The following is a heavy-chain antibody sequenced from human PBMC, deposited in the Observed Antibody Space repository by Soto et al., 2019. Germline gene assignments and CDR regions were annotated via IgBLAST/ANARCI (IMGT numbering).Heavy chain of an antibody. D-gene: IGHD1-7*01. CDR1: GYSFTTYW. J-gene: IGHJ5*02. CDR2: IYPGDSDT. V-gene: IGHV5-51*01. CDR3: ARLMITGTTLNWFDP. Sequence: PGESLKISCKGSGYSFTTYWIGWVRQMPGKGLEWMGMIYPGDSDTRYGPSFQGQVTISADKSITTAYLQWSSLKASDTAMYYCARLMITGTTLNWFDPWGQGTLVTVS.